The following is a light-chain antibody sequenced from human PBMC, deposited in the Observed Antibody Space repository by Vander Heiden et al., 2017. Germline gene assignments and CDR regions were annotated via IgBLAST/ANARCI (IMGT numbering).Light chain of an antibody. Sequence: DIQMTQSPSSLSASVGDRVSITCRASQSISNYLNWYQQKPGKAPKLLIYAASSLQSGVPSRFSGSGSGTDFTLTISSLQPEDFATYFCQQSYNTLYTSGQGTKLEIK. J-gene: IGKJ2*01. V-gene: IGKV1-39*01. CDR2: AAS. CDR1: QSISNY. CDR3: QQSYNTLYT.